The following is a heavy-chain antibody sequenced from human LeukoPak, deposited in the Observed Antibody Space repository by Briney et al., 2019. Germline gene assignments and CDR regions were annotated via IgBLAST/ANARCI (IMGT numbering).Heavy chain of an antibody. CDR1: ACTFSSYD. D-gene: IGHD3/OR15-3a*01. CDR2: ISGSGGST. J-gene: IGHJ4*02. CDR3: AKESRDWYGDY. Sequence: GGSLRQSCGAGACTFSSYDMGGVRRPPGKGLEWVSAISGSGGSTYYADSVKGRFTISRDNSNNTLYLQMNSLRAEATAVYYCAKESRDWYGDYWGQGTPVSVSS. V-gene: IGHV3-23*01.